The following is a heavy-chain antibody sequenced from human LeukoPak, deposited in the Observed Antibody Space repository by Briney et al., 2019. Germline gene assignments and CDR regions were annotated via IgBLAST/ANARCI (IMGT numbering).Heavy chain of an antibody. J-gene: IGHJ6*02. V-gene: IGHV3-9*01. CDR1: GFTLYDNA. CDR2: ISWNSGSI. CDR3: AKDHYGMDL. Sequence: GGSLSLSCAASGFTLYDNAMRWGRQAPGKGLEWVSGISWNSGSIGYADSLKGRFTISRDNAKNSLYLQMNSLRAEDTALYYCAKDHYGMDLWGQGTTVTVSS.